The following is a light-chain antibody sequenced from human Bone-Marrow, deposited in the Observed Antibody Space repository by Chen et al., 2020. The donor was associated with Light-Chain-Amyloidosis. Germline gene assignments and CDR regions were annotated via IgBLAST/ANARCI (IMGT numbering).Light chain of an antibody. J-gene: IGLJ1*01. CDR3: SSYTITNTLV. Sequence: QSALTQPASVSGSPGQSITISCTGTSSAVGGDKHVSWYQQHPDKAPKLMIYEVTNRPSWVPDRFSGSKSDNTASLTIYGLQTEDEADYFCSSYTITNTLVFGSGTRVTVL. CDR2: EVT. CDR1: SSAVGGDKH. V-gene: IGLV2-14*01.